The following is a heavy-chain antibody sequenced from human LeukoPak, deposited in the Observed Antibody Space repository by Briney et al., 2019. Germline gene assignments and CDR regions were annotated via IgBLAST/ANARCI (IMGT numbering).Heavy chain of an antibody. Sequence: SQTLSLTCTVSGGSISSGGYYWSWSRQPPGKGLEWIGYIYYSGSTYYNPSLKSRVTISVDTSKNQFSLKLSSVTAADTAVYYCARVRGYSYGDGYYWGQGTLVTVSS. CDR2: IYYSGST. D-gene: IGHD5-18*01. V-gene: IGHV4-30-4*08. J-gene: IGHJ4*02. CDR3: ARVRGYSYGDGYY. CDR1: GGSISSGGYY.